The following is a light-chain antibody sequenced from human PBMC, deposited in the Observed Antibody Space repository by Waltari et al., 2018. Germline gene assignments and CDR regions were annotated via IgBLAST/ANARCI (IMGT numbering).Light chain of an antibody. CDR2: KVS. V-gene: IGKV2-30*02. J-gene: IGKJ2*01. CDR1: IILLHNGNTY. CDR3: MQGIHWRT. Sequence: DVLMTLPPLPVPVTLGQPASIPCRSPIILLHNGNTYLSWFHQRPGQSPRRLIYKVSNRDCGVPDRFTGSGSGTAFTLRISRVEAEDVGIYYCMQGIHWRTFGQGTKLEIK.